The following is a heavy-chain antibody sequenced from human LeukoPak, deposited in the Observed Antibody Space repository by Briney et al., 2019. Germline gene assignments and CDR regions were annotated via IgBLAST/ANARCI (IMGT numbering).Heavy chain of an antibody. Sequence: PGGSLRLSCAVSGFTFDDYAMHWVRQVPGKGLEWVSGISWNSDTIDLADSVKGRFTISRDNAKNSLYLQMNRLRAEDTALYYCATNGGGDSGYGNFDYWGQGTLVTVSP. CDR2: ISWNSDTI. V-gene: IGHV3-9*01. CDR3: ATNGGGDSGYGNFDY. J-gene: IGHJ4*02. D-gene: IGHD5-12*01. CDR1: GFTFDDYA.